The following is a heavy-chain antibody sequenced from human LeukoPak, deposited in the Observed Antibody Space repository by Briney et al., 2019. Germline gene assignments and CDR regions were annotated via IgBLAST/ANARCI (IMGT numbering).Heavy chain of an antibody. CDR2: INPYRGAT. J-gene: IGHJ5*02. V-gene: IGHV1-2*02. D-gene: IGHD1-1*01. Sequence: ASVKVSCQASGYTSSDFYCNWVRQTPGQGLEWMGWINPYRGATISAQNFQGRVTLTWDASIGTAYMELSRLRSDDTAVYYCATSTVTRTRDPWGQGTLVTVSS. CDR3: ATSTVTRTRDP. CDR1: GYTSSDFY.